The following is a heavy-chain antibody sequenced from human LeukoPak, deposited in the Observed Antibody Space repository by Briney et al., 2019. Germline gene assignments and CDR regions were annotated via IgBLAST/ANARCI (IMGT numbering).Heavy chain of an antibody. CDR3: AGGWTTLYGFDI. V-gene: IGHV3-74*01. D-gene: IGHD4-17*01. Sequence: GGSLRLSCAASGFTFSSYWMHWVRQAPGKGLVWVSRINSDGSSTSYAESVKGRFTISRDNAKNTLYLQMNSLRAEDTAVYYCAGGWTTLYGFDIWGQGTMVTVSS. J-gene: IGHJ3*02. CDR1: GFTFSSYW. CDR2: INSDGSST.